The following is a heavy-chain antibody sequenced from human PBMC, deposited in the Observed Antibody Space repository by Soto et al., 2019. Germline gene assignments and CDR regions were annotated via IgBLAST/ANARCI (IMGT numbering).Heavy chain of an antibody. Sequence: GGSLRLSCAASGFTFSSYGMHWVRQAPGKGLEWVAVIWYDGSNKYYADSVKGRFTISRDNTKNTLYLQMNSLRAEDTAVYYCARDPDSSGYYPDDWGQGTLVTVSS. V-gene: IGHV3-33*01. CDR2: IWYDGSNK. CDR3: ARDPDSSGYYPDD. D-gene: IGHD3-22*01. J-gene: IGHJ4*02. CDR1: GFTFSSYG.